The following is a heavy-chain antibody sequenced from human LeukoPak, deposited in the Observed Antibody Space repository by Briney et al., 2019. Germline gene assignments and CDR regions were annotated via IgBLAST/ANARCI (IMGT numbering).Heavy chain of an antibody. J-gene: IGHJ4*02. V-gene: IGHV3-48*01. D-gene: IGHD1-1*01. CDR2: ISSSSSTI. CDR3: AKYGGYNWNDGIDY. CDR1: GFTFSSYS. Sequence: PGGSLRLSCAASGFTFSSYSMNWVRQAPGKGLEWVSYISSSSSTIYYADSVKGRFTISRDNSKNTLYLQMNSLRAEDTAVYYCAKYGGYNWNDGIDYWGQGTLVTVSS.